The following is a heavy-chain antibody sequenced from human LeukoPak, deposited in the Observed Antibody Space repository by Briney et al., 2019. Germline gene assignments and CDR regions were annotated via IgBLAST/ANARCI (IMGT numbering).Heavy chain of an antibody. Sequence: GESLKISCKGSGYSFSNYWIGWVRQMPGKGLEWVGIIYPGDSEIRYSPSFQGQVTISADKSIRTAYLQWSSLKASDTAMYYCARQGSGFAPKYYYHMDAWGKGTTVTVSS. CDR2: IYPGDSEI. CDR3: ARQGSGFAPKYYYHMDA. V-gene: IGHV5-51*01. D-gene: IGHD3-10*01. J-gene: IGHJ6*03. CDR1: GYSFSNYW.